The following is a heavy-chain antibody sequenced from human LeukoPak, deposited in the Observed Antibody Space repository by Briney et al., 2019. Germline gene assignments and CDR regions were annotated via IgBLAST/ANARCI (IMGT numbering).Heavy chain of an antibody. J-gene: IGHJ4*02. D-gene: IGHD6-13*01. V-gene: IGHV3-7*01. CDR2: INQDVSEK. Sequence: GGSLRLSCAASGFTFSSYWMTWVRQAPGKGLEWVANINQDVSEKYYVDSVKGRFTISRDNAKNSLYLQMNSLRAEDTAVYYCATRTSHTSSWYVYLFWDYWGQGALVTVSS. CDR3: ATRTSHTSSWYVYLFWDY. CDR1: GFTFSSYW.